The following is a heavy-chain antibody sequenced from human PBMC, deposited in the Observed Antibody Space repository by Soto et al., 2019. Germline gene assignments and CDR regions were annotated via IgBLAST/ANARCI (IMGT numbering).Heavy chain of an antibody. CDR2: MNPNSGDT. V-gene: IGHV1-8*01. J-gene: IGHJ4*02. Sequence: QMQLVQSGAEVKKPGASVKVSCKATGYTFTTYDINWVRQATGQGLEWMGWMNPNSGDTGYAQKFQGRVTMTRDTSISTAYMELRTLTSEETAVYYCVRGLEWLRNYWGQGTLVTVSS. CDR1: GYTFTTYD. D-gene: IGHD5-12*01. CDR3: VRGLEWLRNY.